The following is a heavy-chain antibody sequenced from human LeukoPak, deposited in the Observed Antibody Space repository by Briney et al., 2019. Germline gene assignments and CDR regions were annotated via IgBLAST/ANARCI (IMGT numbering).Heavy chain of an antibody. CDR1: GFTFSSYA. CDR2: ISYDGNNK. CDR3: ARDRGTTVATINFDY. J-gene: IGHJ4*02. V-gene: IGHV3-30*04. D-gene: IGHD5-12*01. Sequence: GGSLRLSCAASGFTFSSYAMHWVRQAPGKGLEWAAVISYDGNNKYYADSVKGRFTISRDNSKNTLYLQMNSLRAEDTAVYYCARDRGTTVATINFDYWGQGTLVTVSS.